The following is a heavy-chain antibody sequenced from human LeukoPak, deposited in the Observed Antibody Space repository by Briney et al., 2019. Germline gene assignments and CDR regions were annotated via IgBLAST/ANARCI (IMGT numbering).Heavy chain of an antibody. CDR2: IRYDGNNK. V-gene: IGHV3-30*02. J-gene: IGHJ4*02. D-gene: IGHD3-10*01. Sequence: GGSLRLSCAASRFTFSSYGMHWVRQAPGKGLEWVAFIRYDGNNKYYADSVKGRFSISRDNSKNTLYLQMNSLRVEDTAVYYCAKGRKGLLFVRGVDFDYWGQGTLVTVSS. CDR1: RFTFSSYG. CDR3: AKGRKGLLFVRGVDFDY.